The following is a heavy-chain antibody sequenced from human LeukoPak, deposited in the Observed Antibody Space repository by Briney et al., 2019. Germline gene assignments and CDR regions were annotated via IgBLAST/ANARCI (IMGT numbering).Heavy chain of an antibody. J-gene: IGHJ4*02. V-gene: IGHV3-30*04. D-gene: IGHD3-10*01. CDR3: VNSGSYPYYFDY. Sequence: GGSLRLSCAASGFTFSSYAMHWVRQAPGKGLEWVAVISYDGSNKYYADSVKGRFTISRDNAKNSLYLQMNSLRTEDTAVYYCVNSGSYPYYFDYWGQGTLVTVSS. CDR2: ISYDGSNK. CDR1: GFTFSSYA.